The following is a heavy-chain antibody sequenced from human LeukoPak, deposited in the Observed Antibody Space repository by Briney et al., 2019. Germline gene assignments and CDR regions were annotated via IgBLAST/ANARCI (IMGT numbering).Heavy chain of an antibody. D-gene: IGHD6-13*01. J-gene: IGHJ4*02. CDR2: ISYDGSNK. V-gene: IGHV3-30*18. Sequence: GGSLRLSCAASGFTFSSYGMHWVRQAPGKGLEWVAVISYDGSNKYYADSAKGRFTISRDNSKNTLYLQMNSLRAEDTAVYYCAKVGEIAAFDYWGQGTLVTVSS. CDR1: GFTFSSYG. CDR3: AKVGEIAAFDY.